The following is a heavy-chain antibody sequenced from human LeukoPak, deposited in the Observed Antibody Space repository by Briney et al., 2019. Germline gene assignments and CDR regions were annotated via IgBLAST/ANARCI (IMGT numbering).Heavy chain of an antibody. D-gene: IGHD1-26*01. CDR3: ARVRVGATSWVNYFDY. Sequence: VASVKVSCKASGYIFTDYYMHWVRQAPGQELGWMGRINPNSGGTNYAQKFQGRVTMTRDTSISTAYMELSRLRSDDTAVYYCARVRVGATSWVNYFDYWGQGTLVTVSS. CDR1: GYIFTDYY. J-gene: IGHJ4*02. CDR2: INPNSGGT. V-gene: IGHV1-2*06.